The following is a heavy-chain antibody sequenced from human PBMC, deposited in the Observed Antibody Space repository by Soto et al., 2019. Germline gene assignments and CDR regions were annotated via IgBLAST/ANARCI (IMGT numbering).Heavy chain of an antibody. D-gene: IGHD3-10*01. V-gene: IGHV1-3*01. CDR1: GYTFTSYA. CDR3: ARARPLMVRGVSGWFDP. Sequence: ASVTVSCKASGYTFTSYAMHWVRQAPGQRFEWMGWINAGNGNTKYSQKFQGRVTITRDTSASTAYMELSSLRSEDTAVYYCARARPLMVRGVSGWFDPWGQGTLVTVSS. J-gene: IGHJ5*02. CDR2: INAGNGNT.